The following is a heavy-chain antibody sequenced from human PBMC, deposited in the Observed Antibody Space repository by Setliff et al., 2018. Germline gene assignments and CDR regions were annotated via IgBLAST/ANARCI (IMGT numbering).Heavy chain of an antibody. CDR1: GGSISTNSYY. Sequence: PSETLSLTCTVSGGSISTNSYYWGWIRQPPGKGLEWIGSMYFSGSTYCNPSLKSRVTMSIDKSKNEFSLKMSSVTAADTAVYYCARAPRYFDSTGSYFDGWGQGTLVTVSS. V-gene: IGHV4-39*07. CDR3: ARAPRYFDSTGSYFDG. CDR2: MYFSGST. J-gene: IGHJ4*02. D-gene: IGHD3-22*01.